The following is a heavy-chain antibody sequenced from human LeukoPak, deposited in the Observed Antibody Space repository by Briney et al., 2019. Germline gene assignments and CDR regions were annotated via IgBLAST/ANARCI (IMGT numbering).Heavy chain of an antibody. CDR2: INHSGST. V-gene: IGHV4-34*01. D-gene: IGHD2-21*01. CDR3: AKRGESSLWAYFYYYMDV. J-gene: IGHJ6*03. CDR1: GGSFSGYY. Sequence: SETLSLTCAVYGGSFSGYYWSWIRQPPGKGLEWIGEINHSGSTNYNPSLKSRVTISVDTSKNQFSVRLTSVTAEDTAVYYCAKRGESSLWAYFYYYMDVWGKGTTVTVSS.